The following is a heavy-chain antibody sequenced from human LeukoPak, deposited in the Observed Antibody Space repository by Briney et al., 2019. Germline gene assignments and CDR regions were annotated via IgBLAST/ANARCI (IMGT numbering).Heavy chain of an antibody. Sequence: PGGSLRLSCAASGFTFSSYWMSWVRQAPGKGLEWVANIKQDGSEKYYVDSVKGRFTISRDNAKNSLYLQMNSLRAEDTAVYYCAKESLPKITMLRGVPFDYWGQGTLVTVSS. J-gene: IGHJ4*02. V-gene: IGHV3-7*01. CDR2: IKQDGSEK. CDR3: AKESLPKITMLRGVPFDY. D-gene: IGHD3-10*01. CDR1: GFTFSSYW.